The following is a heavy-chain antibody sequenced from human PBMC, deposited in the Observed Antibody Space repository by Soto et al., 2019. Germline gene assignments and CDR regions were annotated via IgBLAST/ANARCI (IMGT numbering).Heavy chain of an antibody. CDR1: GFSLSTSGVG. CDR3: AHRSGFGELRFGY. Sequence: QIALKESGPTLLKPTQTLTLTCTFSGFSLSTSGVGVGWIRQPPGKALEWLALIYWDNDNRLSPSLKSRLAXTXDXXKHQVVLTLTNIDPVDTGTYYRAHRSGFGELRFGYWGQGTLVTVSA. D-gene: IGHD3-10*01. J-gene: IGHJ4*02. V-gene: IGHV2-5*02. CDR2: IYWDNDN.